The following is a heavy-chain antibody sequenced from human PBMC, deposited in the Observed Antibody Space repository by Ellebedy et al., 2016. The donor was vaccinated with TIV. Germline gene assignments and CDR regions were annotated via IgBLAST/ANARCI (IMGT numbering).Heavy chain of an antibody. Sequence: MPSETLSLTCTVSGGSISNYYWSWILQPQGKGLEWIGYLYYSGSTNYNHSLKSRVTISIDTSKNQFSLKLSSVTDADTAVYYCARRYCSGGGCSLDYWGQGTLVTVSS. J-gene: IGHJ4*02. V-gene: IGHV4-59*01. CDR3: ARRYCSGGGCSLDY. CDR1: GGSISNYY. CDR2: LYYSGST. D-gene: IGHD2-15*01.